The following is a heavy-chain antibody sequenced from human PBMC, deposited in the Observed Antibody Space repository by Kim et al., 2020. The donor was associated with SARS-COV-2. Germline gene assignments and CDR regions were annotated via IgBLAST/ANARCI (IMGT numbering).Heavy chain of an antibody. CDR2: NK. Sequence: NKYYADSVKGRFTISIDNSKSTLYLQMNSLRAEETAVYYCARDEVGGVDVWGQGTTVTVSS. V-gene: IGHV3-30*01. J-gene: IGHJ6*02. CDR3: ARDEVGGVDV. D-gene: IGHD1-26*01.